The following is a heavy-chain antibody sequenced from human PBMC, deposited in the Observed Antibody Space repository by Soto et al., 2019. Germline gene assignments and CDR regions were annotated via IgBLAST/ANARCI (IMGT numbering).Heavy chain of an antibody. J-gene: IGHJ4*02. D-gene: IGHD6-19*01. CDR2: IYYSGST. CDR1: GGSVSSGSYY. V-gene: IGHV4-61*01. CDR3: ASYSSGWSAVSY. Sequence: QVQLQESGPGLVKPSETLSLTCTVSGGSVSSGSYYWSWIRQPPGKGLEWIGYIYYSGSTNYNPTLKRRXXIXIXXSKNQFSLKLSSVTAAATAVSDCASYSSGWSAVSYWGQGTLVTVSS.